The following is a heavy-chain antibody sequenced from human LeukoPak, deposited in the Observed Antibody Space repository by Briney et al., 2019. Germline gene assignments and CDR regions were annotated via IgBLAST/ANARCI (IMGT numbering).Heavy chain of an antibody. CDR2: ISSSSSYI. J-gene: IGHJ4*02. V-gene: IGHV3-21*01. Sequence: PGGSLRLSCAASGFTFSSYSMNWVRQAPGKGLAWVSSISSSSSYIYYADSVKGRFTISRDNAKNSLYLQMNSLRAEDTAVYYCARHPRGITFGGVIVSFDYWGQGTLVTVSS. CDR1: GFTFSSYS. CDR3: ARHPRGITFGGVIVSFDY. D-gene: IGHD3-16*02.